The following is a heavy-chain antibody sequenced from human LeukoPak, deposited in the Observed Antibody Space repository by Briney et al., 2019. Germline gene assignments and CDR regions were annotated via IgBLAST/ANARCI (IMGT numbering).Heavy chain of an antibody. D-gene: IGHD2-2*01. CDR3: AKDMGLVPAATHDVFDI. Sequence: PSETLSLTCTVSGGSIRSYYWTWIRQPAGKGLEWTGRIDTSGSTKYNPSLKSRVTMSVDTSKNQFSLKLNSMTAADTAVYYCAKDMGLVPAATHDVFDIWGQGTMVTVSS. J-gene: IGHJ3*02. CDR2: IDTSGST. V-gene: IGHV4-4*07. CDR1: GGSIRSYY.